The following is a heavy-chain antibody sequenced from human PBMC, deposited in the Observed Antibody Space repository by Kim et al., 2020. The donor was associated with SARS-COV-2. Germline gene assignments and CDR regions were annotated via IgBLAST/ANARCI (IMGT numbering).Heavy chain of an antibody. CDR2: MNPNSGNT. D-gene: IGHD3-10*01. J-gene: IGHJ4*02. Sequence: ASVKVSCKASGYTFTSYDINWVRQATGQGLEWMGWMNPNSGNTGYAQKFQGRVTMTRNTSISTAYMELSSLRSEDTAVYYCARGYYYGSGSYYNYDYWGQRTLVTVSS. CDR3: ARGYYYGSGSYYNYDY. CDR1: GYTFTSYD. V-gene: IGHV1-8*01.